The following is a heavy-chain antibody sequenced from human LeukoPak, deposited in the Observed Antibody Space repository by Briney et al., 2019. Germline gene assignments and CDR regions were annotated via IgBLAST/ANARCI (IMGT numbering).Heavy chain of an antibody. J-gene: IGHJ5*02. CDR2: IYTSGST. Sequence: PSETLSLTCTVSGGSISSSSYYWGWIRQPAGKGLEWIGRIYTSGSTNYNPSLKSRVTISVDTSKNQFSLKLSSVTAADTAVYYCDRERREELLAINWCDPWGQGTLVTVSS. D-gene: IGHD1-26*01. CDR1: GGSISSSSYY. CDR3: DRERREELLAINWCDP. V-gene: IGHV4-61*02.